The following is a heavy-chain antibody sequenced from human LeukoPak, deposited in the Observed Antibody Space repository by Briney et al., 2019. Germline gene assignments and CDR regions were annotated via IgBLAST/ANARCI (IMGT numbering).Heavy chain of an antibody. Sequence: SETLSLTCTVSGCSISSYYWSWIRQPPGKGLEWIGYIYYSGTTDYNPSLKSRVTISVDTSNNQFSLKVSSVTAADTAVYYCARSSGAYRSFDYWGQGSLVTVSS. CDR3: ARSSGAYRSFDY. D-gene: IGHD1-26*01. V-gene: IGHV4-59*01. J-gene: IGHJ4*02. CDR2: IYYSGTT. CDR1: GCSISSYY.